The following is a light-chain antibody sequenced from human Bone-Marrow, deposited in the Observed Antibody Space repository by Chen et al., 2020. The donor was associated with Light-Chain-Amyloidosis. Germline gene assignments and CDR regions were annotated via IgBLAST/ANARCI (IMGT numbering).Light chain of an antibody. CDR3: QQSYSTPIT. CDR2: SAS. CDR1: QSISSY. Sequence: DIQMTPSPSSLSASVGDRVTITCRASQSISSYLNWYQQKPGKAPKLLIYSASSLQSGVPSRFSGSGSGTDFTLTISSLQPEDFATFYCQQSYSTPITFGLGTRLEIK. V-gene: IGKV1-39*01. J-gene: IGKJ5*01.